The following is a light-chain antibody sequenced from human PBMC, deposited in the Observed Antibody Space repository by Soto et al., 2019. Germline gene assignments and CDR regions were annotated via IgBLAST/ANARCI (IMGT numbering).Light chain of an antibody. CDR2: DAS. CDR3: QQRSNWPSLT. V-gene: IGKV3-11*01. J-gene: IGKJ4*01. Sequence: EIVSIQSPATLSLSPGERATLSCRASQSVGSYLAWYQHKPGQAPRLIISDASNRATGIPARFSGSGSETDFTLTISSLEPEDSAVYYCQQRSNWPSLTFGGGTKVDI. CDR1: QSVGSY.